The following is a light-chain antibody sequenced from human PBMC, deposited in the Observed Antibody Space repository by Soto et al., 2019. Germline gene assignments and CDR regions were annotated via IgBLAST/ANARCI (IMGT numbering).Light chain of an antibody. Sequence: QSALTQPASVSGSPGQSITISCTGTSSDIGAYNYVSWYQLHPGEAPKLMIYEVTYRPSGVSDRFSGSKSANTASLTISGLQAEDEADYYCSSYTTTGTRVFGTGTKVTVL. J-gene: IGLJ1*01. CDR1: SSDIGAYNY. CDR2: EVT. CDR3: SSYTTTGTRV. V-gene: IGLV2-14*01.